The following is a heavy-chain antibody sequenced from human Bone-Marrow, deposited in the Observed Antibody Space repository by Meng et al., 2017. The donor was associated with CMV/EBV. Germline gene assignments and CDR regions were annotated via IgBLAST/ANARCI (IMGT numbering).Heavy chain of an antibody. D-gene: IGHD3-16*01. Sequence: SETLSLTCTVSGGSISSSSYYWGWIRQPPGKGLEWIGGIYYSGSTYYNPSLKSRVTISVDTSKNQFSLKLGSVTAADTAVYYCARVRLGGSSGLGEFDPWGQGTLVTVSS. CDR2: IYYSGST. V-gene: IGHV4-39*07. CDR3: ARVRLGGSSGLGEFDP. J-gene: IGHJ5*02. CDR1: GGSISSSSYY.